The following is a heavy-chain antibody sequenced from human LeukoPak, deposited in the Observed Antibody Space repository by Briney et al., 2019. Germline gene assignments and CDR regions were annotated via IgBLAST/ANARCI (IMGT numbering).Heavy chain of an antibody. CDR2: INPNSGGT. CDR3: ARTYSGYEVFDY. D-gene: IGHD5-12*01. CDR1: GYTFTGYY. V-gene: IGHV1-2*02. J-gene: IGHJ4*02. Sequence: ASVKVSCKASGYTFTGYYIHWVRQAPGQGLEWMGWINPNSGGTNYAQKFQGRVTMTRDTSISTAYMELSRLRSDDTAVYYCARTYSGYEVFDYWGQGTLVTVSS.